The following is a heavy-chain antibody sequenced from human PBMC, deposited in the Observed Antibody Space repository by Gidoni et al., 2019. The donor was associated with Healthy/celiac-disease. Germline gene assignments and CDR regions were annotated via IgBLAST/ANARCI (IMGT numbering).Heavy chain of an antibody. Sequence: INAGNGNTKYSQKFQGRVTITRDTSASTAYMELSSLRSEDTAVYYCARDRGGSSGWFHNYMDVWGKGTTVTVSS. D-gene: IGHD6-19*01. V-gene: IGHV1-3*01. CDR3: ARDRGGSSGWFHNYMDV. CDR2: INAGNGNT. J-gene: IGHJ6*03.